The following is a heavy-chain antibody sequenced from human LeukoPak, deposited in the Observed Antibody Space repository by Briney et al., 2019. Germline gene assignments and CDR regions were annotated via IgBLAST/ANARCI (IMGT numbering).Heavy chain of an antibody. Sequence: ASVKVSCKTSGYGFSTYGISWVRQAPGQGLEWLGWMSVDNGNTNYAQKFQDRVTITTDTSTSTVYMELTSLKSDDTAVYYCARDRSNSEYWGQGTLVAVSS. J-gene: IGHJ4*02. CDR1: GYGFSTYG. CDR3: ARDRSNSEY. V-gene: IGHV1-18*01. D-gene: IGHD1-26*01. CDR2: MSVDNGNT.